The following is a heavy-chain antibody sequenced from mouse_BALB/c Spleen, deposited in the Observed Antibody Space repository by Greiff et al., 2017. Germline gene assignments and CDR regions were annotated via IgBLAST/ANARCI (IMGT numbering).Heavy chain of an antibody. CDR3: ARSSYGRYCYAMDY. V-gene: IGHV1-82*01. Sequence: VQLQQSGPELVKPGASVKISCKASGYAFSSSWMNWVKQRPGQGLEWIGRIYPGDGDTNYNGKFKGKATLAADKSSSTAYMQLSSLTSVDSAVYFGARSSYGRYCYAMDYWGQGTSVTVSS. CDR1: GYAFSSSW. J-gene: IGHJ4*01. D-gene: IGHD2-10*02. CDR2: IYPGDGDT.